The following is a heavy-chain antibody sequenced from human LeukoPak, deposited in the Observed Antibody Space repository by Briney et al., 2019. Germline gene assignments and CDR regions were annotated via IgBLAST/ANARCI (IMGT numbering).Heavy chain of an antibody. D-gene: IGHD4-23*01. Sequence: GGSLRLSCAASGFTFSDSAMHWVRQAPGKGLEWVSYISSSGSTIYYADSVKGRFTISRDNAKNSLYLQMNSLRAEDTAVYYCARDYGGSSPFDYWGQGTLVTVSS. CDR3: ARDYGGSSPFDY. CDR1: GFTFSDSA. V-gene: IGHV3-48*03. J-gene: IGHJ4*02. CDR2: ISSSGSTI.